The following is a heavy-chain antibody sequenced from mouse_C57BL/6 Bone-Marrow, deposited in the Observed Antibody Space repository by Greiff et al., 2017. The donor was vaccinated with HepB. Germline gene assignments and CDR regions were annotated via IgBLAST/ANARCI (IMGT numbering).Heavy chain of an antibody. Sequence: EVQLVESGPGLVKPSQSLSLTCSVTGYSITSGYYWNWIRQFPGNKLEWMGYISYDGSNNYNPSLKNRISITRDTSKNQFFLKLNSVTTEDTATYYCAREHGYYVDYWGQGTTLTVSS. CDR3: AREHGYYVDY. D-gene: IGHD2-2*01. CDR1: GYSITSGYY. J-gene: IGHJ2*01. V-gene: IGHV3-6*01. CDR2: ISYDGSN.